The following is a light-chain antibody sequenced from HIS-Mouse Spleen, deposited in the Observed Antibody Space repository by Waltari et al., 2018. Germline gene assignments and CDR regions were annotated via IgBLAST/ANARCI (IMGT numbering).Light chain of an antibody. Sequence: AIRMTQSPSSFSASTGDRVTITCRASQGISSYLAWYQQKPGKAPKLLIYAASTLQSGVPSRFSGSGSGTDFTLTISCLQSEDFATYYCQQYYSSFTFGTGTKVDIK. J-gene: IGKJ3*01. CDR2: AAS. CDR3: QQYYSSFT. CDR1: QGISSY. V-gene: IGKV1-8*01.